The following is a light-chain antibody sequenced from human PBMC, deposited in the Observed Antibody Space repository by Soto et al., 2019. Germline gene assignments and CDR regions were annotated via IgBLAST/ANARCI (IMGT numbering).Light chain of an antibody. CDR1: SGSVSTSYY. CDR2: STN. J-gene: IGLJ3*02. CDR3: VLYMGSGISV. Sequence: QTVVTQEPSFSVSPGGTVTLTCSLSSGSVSTSYYPSWYQQTPGQAPRTLIYSTNTRSSGVPGRFSGSILGNKAALTITGAQADDESDYYCVLYMGSGISVFGGGTQLTVL. V-gene: IGLV8-61*01.